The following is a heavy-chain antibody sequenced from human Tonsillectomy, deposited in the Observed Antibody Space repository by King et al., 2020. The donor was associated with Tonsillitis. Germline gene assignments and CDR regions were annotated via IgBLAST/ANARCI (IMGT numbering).Heavy chain of an antibody. Sequence: VQLVESGGGLVQPGRSLRLSCAASGFTFDDYAMHWVRQAPGKGLEWVSGISWNSGSIGYSDSVKGRFTISRDNAKNSLYLQMTSLRAEDTALYYCAKGRGGSHYYGMDVWGQGTTVTVSS. CDR3: AKGRGGSHYYGMDV. D-gene: IGHD2-15*01. V-gene: IGHV3-9*01. CDR1: GFTFDDYA. J-gene: IGHJ6*02. CDR2: ISWNSGSI.